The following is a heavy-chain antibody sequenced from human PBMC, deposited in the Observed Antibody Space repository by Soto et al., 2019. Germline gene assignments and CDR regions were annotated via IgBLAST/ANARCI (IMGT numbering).Heavy chain of an antibody. CDR2: ISAYNGNT. Sequence: QVQLVQSGAEVKKPGASVKVSCKASGYTFTSYGISWVRQAPGQGLEWMGWISAYNGNTNYAQKLQGRVTMPTETTTSKAYMELRRLRSDDTAVYYCARAAVAGTEFDYWGQGTLVTVSS. V-gene: IGHV1-18*01. J-gene: IGHJ4*02. CDR3: ARAAVAGTEFDY. D-gene: IGHD6-19*01. CDR1: GYTFTSYG.